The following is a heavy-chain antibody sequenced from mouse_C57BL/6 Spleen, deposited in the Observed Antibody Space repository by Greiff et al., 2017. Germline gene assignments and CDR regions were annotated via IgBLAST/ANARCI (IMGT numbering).Heavy chain of an antibody. D-gene: IGHD2-4*01. CDR2: IRNTANGYTT. CDR3: ARSPIYYDYDYAMDY. CDR1: GFTFTDYY. Sequence: EVKLMESGGGLVQPGGSLSLSCAASGFTFTDYYMSWVRQPPGKALEWLGFIRNTANGYTTEYSASVKGRFTISRDNSQRILYLQINALKAEDSATYYCARSPIYYDYDYAMDYWGQGTSVTVSS. V-gene: IGHV7-3*01. J-gene: IGHJ4*01.